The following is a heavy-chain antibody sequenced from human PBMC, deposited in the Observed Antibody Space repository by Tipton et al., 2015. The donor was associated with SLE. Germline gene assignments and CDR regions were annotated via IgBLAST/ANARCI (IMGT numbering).Heavy chain of an antibody. Sequence: GLVKPSETLSLTCTVSGGSISGYFWSWIRQPPGKGLEWIGYIYTGGNIDYNPSLKSRVTISVDTSKNQFFLKLTSVTAADTAVYYCARQDSAYDVIDYWDQGTLVTVSS. CDR2: IYTGGNI. CDR1: GGSISGYF. J-gene: IGHJ4*02. V-gene: IGHV4-4*08. CDR3: ARQDSAYDVIDY. D-gene: IGHD5-12*01.